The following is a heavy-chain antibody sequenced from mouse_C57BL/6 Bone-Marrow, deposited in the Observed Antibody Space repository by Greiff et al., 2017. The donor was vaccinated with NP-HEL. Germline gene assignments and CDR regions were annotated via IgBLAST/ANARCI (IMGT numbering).Heavy chain of an antibody. V-gene: IGHV5-9-1*02. Sequence: EVQLQESGEGLVKPGGSLKLSCAASGFTFSSYAMSWVRQTPEKRLEWVAYISSGGDYIYYADTVKGRFTISRDNARNTLYLQMSSLKSEDTAMYYCTRDPNYYGSSYGYFDVWGTGTTVTVSS. J-gene: IGHJ1*03. CDR1: GFTFSSYA. CDR3: TRDPNYYGSSYGYFDV. D-gene: IGHD1-1*01. CDR2: ISSGGDYI.